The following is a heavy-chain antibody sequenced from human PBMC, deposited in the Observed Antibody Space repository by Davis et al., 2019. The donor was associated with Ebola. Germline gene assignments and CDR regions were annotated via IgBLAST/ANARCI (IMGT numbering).Heavy chain of an antibody. D-gene: IGHD6-6*01. V-gene: IGHV1-69*04. CDR1: GGTFSSYA. CDR2: IIPILGIA. CDR3: ARDSKYSRPRYYYGMEV. J-gene: IGHJ6*02. Sequence: SVKVSCKASGGTFSSYAISWVRQAPGQGLEWMGRIIPILGIANYAQKFQGRVTITADKSTSTAYMELSSLRSEDTAVYYCARDSKYSRPRYYYGMEVWGQGTTVTVSS.